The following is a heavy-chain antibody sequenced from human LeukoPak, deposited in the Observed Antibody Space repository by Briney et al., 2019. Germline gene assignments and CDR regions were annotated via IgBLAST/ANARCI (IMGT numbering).Heavy chain of an antibody. D-gene: IGHD3-22*01. CDR2: IYHSGST. CDR1: GYSISSAYY. J-gene: IGHJ3*02. V-gene: IGHV4-38-2*02. Sequence: PSETLSLTCSVSGYSISSAYYWGWIRQPPGKGLEWIGSIYHSGSTYYNPSLKSRDTLSVDTSAHPFSRKARSETAAHTTVSFCARGAYSYDSSGAFDIWGQGTMVTVSS. CDR3: ARGAYSYDSSGAFDI.